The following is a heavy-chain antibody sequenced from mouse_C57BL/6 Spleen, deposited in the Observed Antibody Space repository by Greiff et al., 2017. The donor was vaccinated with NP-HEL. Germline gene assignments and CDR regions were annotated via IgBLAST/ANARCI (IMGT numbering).Heavy chain of an antibody. CDR2: INPNYGTT. CDR1: GYSFTDYN. CDR3: ARTCDSSFRYAMDY. Sequence: EVQLQQSGPELVKPGASVKISCKASGYSFTDYNMNWVKQSNGKSLEWIGVINPNYGTTSYNQKFKGKATLTVDQSSSTAYMQLNSLTSEDSAVYYVARTCDSSFRYAMDYWGQGTSVTVSS. V-gene: IGHV1-39*01. D-gene: IGHD1-1*01. J-gene: IGHJ4*01.